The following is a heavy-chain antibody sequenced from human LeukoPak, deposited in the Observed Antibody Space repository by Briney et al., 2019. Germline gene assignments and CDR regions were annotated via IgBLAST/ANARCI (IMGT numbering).Heavy chain of an antibody. V-gene: IGHV1-2*02. D-gene: IGHD3-22*01. CDR2: INPNSGGT. Sequence: ASVKVSCKASGYTFTGYYMHWVRQAPGQGLEWMGWINPNSGGTNYAQKFQGRVTMTRDTSISTAYMELSRLRSDDTAVYYCARNSWLYYYDSSGYFNYWGQGTLVTVSS. CDR3: ARNSWLYYYDSSGYFNY. J-gene: IGHJ4*02. CDR1: GYTFTGYY.